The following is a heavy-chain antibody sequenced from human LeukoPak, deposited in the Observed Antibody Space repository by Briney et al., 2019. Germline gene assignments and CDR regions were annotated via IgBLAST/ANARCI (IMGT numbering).Heavy chain of an antibody. CDR2: ISSSSSTL. CDR1: GFTFSSYN. D-gene: IGHD6-19*01. J-gene: IGHJ4*02. Sequence: GGSLRLSCAASGFTFSSYNMNWVRQAPGKGLEWVSYISSSSSTLYYADSVKGRFTISRDNAKNSLYLQMNSLRAEDTAVYYRARLPPLYSSGWYAAGYWGQGTLVTVSS. CDR3: ARLPPLYSSGWYAAGY. V-gene: IGHV3-48*01.